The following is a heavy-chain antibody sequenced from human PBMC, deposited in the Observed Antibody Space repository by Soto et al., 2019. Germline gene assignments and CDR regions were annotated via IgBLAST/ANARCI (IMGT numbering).Heavy chain of an antibody. V-gene: IGHV3-23*01. D-gene: IGHD3-10*01. J-gene: IGHJ4*02. Sequence: PGGSLRLTCAASGFTFSMFAMNWVRQAPGKGLEWVASISYSGGSTNYADSVRGRFTISRDNSKSNLSLQMTSLRAEDTAVYYCAKVMGSTSSTENFDYWGRGTLVTVSS. CDR2: ISYSGGST. CDR3: AKVMGSTSSTENFDY. CDR1: GFTFSMFA.